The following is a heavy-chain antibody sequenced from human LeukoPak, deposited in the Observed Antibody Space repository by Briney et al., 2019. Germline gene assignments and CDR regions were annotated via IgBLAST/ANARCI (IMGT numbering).Heavy chain of an antibody. Sequence: PGGSLRVSCAASGFTFSSYASGSGGSTYYADSVKGRFTISRDNSKNTLYLQMNSLRAEDTAVYYCAKDYSGSSPCFDPWGQGTLVTVSS. V-gene: IGHV3-23*01. CDR3: AKDYSGSSPCFDP. CDR2: GSGGST. CDR1: GFTFSSYA. D-gene: IGHD1-26*01. J-gene: IGHJ5*02.